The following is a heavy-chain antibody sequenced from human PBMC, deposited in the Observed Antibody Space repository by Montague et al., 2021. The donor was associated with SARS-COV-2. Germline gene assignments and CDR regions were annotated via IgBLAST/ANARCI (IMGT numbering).Heavy chain of an antibody. CDR2: IYYSGST. CDR1: GGSISSYY. V-gene: IGHV4-59*08. D-gene: IGHD3-9*01. J-gene: IGHJ4*02. CDR3: ARMTLLRYFDWLSHGGYFDY. Sequence: SETLSLTCTVSGGSISSYYWSWIRQPPGKGLEWIGYIYYSGSTNYNPSLKSRVTISVDTSKNQFSLKLSSVTAADTAVYYCARMTLLRYFDWLSHGGYFDYWGQETLVTVSS.